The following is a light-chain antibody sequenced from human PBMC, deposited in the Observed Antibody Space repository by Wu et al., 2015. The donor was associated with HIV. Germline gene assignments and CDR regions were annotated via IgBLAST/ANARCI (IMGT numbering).Light chain of an antibody. CDR2: GAS. Sequence: EIVLTLSPGTLSLSPGERAALSCRASQSVSSSYVAWYQQKPGQAPRLFIYGASSRAAGIPDRFRGSGSGTDFTLTISRLEPGDSAVYYCQQYGTSPYTFGQGTKLEIK. CDR3: QQYGTSPYT. CDR1: QSVSSSY. V-gene: IGKV3-20*01. J-gene: IGKJ2*01.